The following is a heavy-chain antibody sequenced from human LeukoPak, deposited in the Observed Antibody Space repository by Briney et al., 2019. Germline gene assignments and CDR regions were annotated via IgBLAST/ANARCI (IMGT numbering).Heavy chain of an antibody. D-gene: IGHD3-9*01. CDR1: GFTFSNAW. CDR3: TTDRGAFDWLSPFDY. V-gene: IGHV3-15*01. Sequence: GRSLRLSCAASGFTFSNAWMSWVRQAPGKGLEWVGRIKSKTDGGTTDYAAPVKGRFTISRDDSKNTLYLQMNSLKTEDTAVYYCTTDRGAFDWLSPFDYWGQGTLVTVSS. CDR2: IKSKTDGGTT. J-gene: IGHJ4*02.